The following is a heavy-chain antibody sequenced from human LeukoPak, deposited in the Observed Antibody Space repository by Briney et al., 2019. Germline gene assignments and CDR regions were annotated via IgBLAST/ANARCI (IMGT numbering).Heavy chain of an antibody. CDR1: GYTFTGYY. V-gene: IGHV1-2*02. D-gene: IGHD3-10*01. CDR3: ARGYYGSGSYLLGMDV. CDR2: INPKSGGT. J-gene: IGHJ6*02. Sequence: GASVKVSCKASGYTFTGYYMQRVRQAPGQGLEWMGWINPKSGGTNYAQKFQGRVTMTRDTAITAVYMELSRLRSDDTAVYYCARGYYGSGSYLLGMDVWGQGTTVTVSS.